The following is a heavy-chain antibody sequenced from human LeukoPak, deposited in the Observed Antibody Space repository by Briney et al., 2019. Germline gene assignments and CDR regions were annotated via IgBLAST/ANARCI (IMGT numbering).Heavy chain of an antibody. CDR2: INHSGST. CDR3: ARLSMIQYYDSSGYR. CDR1: GGSFSGYS. V-gene: IGHV4-34*01. D-gene: IGHD3-22*01. Sequence: PSETLSVTCAVYGGSFSGYSWSWIRQPPGKGREWVGEINHSGSTNYNPSLKSRVTISVDTSKNQFSLKLSSVTAADTAVYYCARLSMIQYYDSSGYRWGQGTLVTVSS. J-gene: IGHJ5*02.